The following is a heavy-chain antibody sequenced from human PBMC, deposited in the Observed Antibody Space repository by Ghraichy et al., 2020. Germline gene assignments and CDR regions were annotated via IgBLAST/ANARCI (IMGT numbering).Heavy chain of an antibody. CDR2: VSTQYPYT. CDR3: ARVSGGTASGTGH. D-gene: IGHD3-16*01. V-gene: IGHV1-18*01. Sequence: ASVKVSCKASGYPFSSFGIDWVRQAPGQGPEWMGWVSTQYPYTKYAWSLQGRLTLTTDTSTTTAYMELRGLTSDDTALYYCARVSGGTASGTGHWGQGTQVTVSS. CDR1: GYPFSSFG. J-gene: IGHJ4*02.